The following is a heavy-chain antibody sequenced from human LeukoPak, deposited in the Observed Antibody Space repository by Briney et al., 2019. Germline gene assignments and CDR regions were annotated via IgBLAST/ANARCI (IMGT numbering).Heavy chain of an antibody. D-gene: IGHD2-2*01. CDR2: ISGSGGST. Sequence: GGSLRLSCAASGFTFSSYAMSWVRQAPGKGLEWVSAISGSGGSTYYADSVKGRFTISRDNSKNTLYLQMNSLRAEDTAVYYCAKDPKIIVVVPAANDYWGQGTLVTVSS. V-gene: IGHV3-23*01. CDR1: GFTFSSYA. CDR3: AKDPKIIVVVPAANDY. J-gene: IGHJ4*02.